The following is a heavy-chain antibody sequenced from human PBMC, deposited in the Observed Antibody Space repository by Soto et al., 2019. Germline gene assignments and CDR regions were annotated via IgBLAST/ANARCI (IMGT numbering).Heavy chain of an antibody. Sequence: SDTLSLTCTFSGVSLSTYYWNWIRQPPGKGLEWIGYIYYSGSTNYNPSLNSRVTISVDTSKNQFSLKMTSVTAADTAVYYCAREVVVAATGFDYWGQGTLVTVS. CDR1: GVSLSTYY. V-gene: IGHV4-59*01. CDR3: AREVVVAATGFDY. D-gene: IGHD2-15*01. CDR2: IYYSGST. J-gene: IGHJ4*02.